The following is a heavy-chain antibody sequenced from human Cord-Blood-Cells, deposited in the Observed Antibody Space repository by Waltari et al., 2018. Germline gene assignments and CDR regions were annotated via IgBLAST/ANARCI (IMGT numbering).Heavy chain of an antibody. CDR3: ARGRNDAFDI. CDR2: ISYDGSNK. J-gene: IGHJ3*02. V-gene: IGHV3-30*04. Sequence: QVQLVESGGGVVQPGRSLRLSCAASGFTFGSYAMHWVRQAPGKGLEWVAVISYDGSNKYYADSVKGRFTISRDNSKNTLYLQMNSLRAEDTAVYYCARGRNDAFDIWGQGTMVTVSS. CDR1: GFTFGSYA.